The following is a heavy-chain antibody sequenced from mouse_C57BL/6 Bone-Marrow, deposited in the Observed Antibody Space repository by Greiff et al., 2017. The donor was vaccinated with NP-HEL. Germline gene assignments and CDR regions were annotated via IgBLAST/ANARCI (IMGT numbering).Heavy chain of an antibody. J-gene: IGHJ3*01. CDR1: GYTFTSYW. CDR3: ARNTVVDPAWFAY. V-gene: IGHV1-69*01. CDR2: IDPSDSYT. Sequence: VQLQQPGAELVMPGASVKLSCKASGYTFTSYWMPWVKQRPGQGLEWIGEIDPSDSYTNYNQKFKGKSTLTVDKSSSTAYMQLSSLTSEDSAVYYCARNTVVDPAWFAYWGQGTLVTVSA. D-gene: IGHD1-1*01.